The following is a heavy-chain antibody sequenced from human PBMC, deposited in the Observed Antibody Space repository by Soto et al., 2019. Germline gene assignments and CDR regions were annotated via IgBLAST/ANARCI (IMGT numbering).Heavy chain of an antibody. V-gene: IGHV3-21*01. D-gene: IGHD3-16*01. CDR1: GFPFSAYN. Sequence: GGSLRLSCTGSGFPFSAYNINWVRQAPGKGLEWVSSITVGSSHIYQPNSMKGRFTISRDDAKNSVYLQIDSLRDEDTALYYCSRSPEVGVRGAYWGQGALVTVSS. CDR3: SRSPEVGVRGAY. J-gene: IGHJ4*02. CDR2: ITVGSSHI.